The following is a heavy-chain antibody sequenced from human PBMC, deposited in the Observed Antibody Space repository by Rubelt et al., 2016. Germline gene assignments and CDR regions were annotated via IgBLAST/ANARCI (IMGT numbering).Heavy chain of an antibody. Sequence: QVQLVQSGAEVKKPGSSVKVSCKASGGTFSSYAISWVRQAPGQGLEWMGRIIPILGIANYAQKFQGRVTITADKSTSTAYFGLSSLRSEDTAVYYCASSLPNLFGIAARDYYYYYGMDVWGQGTTVTVSS. CDR2: IIPILGIA. V-gene: IGHV1-69*04. CDR3: ASSLPNLFGIAARDYYYYYGMDV. D-gene: IGHD6-6*01. CDR1: GGTFSSYA. J-gene: IGHJ6*02.